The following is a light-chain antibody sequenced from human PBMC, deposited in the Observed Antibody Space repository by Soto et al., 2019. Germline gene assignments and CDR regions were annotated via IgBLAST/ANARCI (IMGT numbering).Light chain of an antibody. CDR1: QRVSSTY. CDR2: GAS. CDR3: QQYGNSFVG. J-gene: IGKJ1*01. V-gene: IGKV3-20*01. Sequence: EIFLQQSPGPLSLSPADIQKLACRASQRVSSTYLAWYQQKPGQSPRLLIYGASSRATGVPDRFSGSGSGTDFTLIISRLEPEDFAVYYCQQYGNSFVGFGQGTKVDI.